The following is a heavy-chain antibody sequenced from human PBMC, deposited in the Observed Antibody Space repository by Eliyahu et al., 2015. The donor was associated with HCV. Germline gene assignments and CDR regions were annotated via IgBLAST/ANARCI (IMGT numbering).Heavy chain of an antibody. Sequence: QVQLVESGGGVVQPGRSLRLSCAASGFTFSSYGMHWVRQAPGKGLEWVAVIWYDGSNKYYADSVKGRFTISRDNSKNTLYLQMNSLRAEDTAVYYCARGPLIVGANWFDPWGQGTLVTVSS. J-gene: IGHJ5*02. CDR1: GFTFSSYG. CDR3: ARGPLIVGANWFDP. D-gene: IGHD1-26*01. V-gene: IGHV3-33*01. CDR2: IWYDGSNK.